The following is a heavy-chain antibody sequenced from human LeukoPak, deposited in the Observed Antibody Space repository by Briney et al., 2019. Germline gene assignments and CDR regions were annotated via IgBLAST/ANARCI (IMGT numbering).Heavy chain of an antibody. D-gene: IGHD1-1*01. CDR3: ARRAGPGTIDAFDI. CDR1: EFLVSSDY. J-gene: IGHJ3*02. V-gene: IGHV3-66*01. CDR2: IYTGGTT. Sequence: PGGSLRLSCAASEFLVSSDYMIWVRQAPGKGLEWVSVIYTGGTTYYADSVKGRFTISRDNSKNSLYLRMNSLRVEDTAVYYCARRAGPGTIDAFDIWGQGTMVTVSS.